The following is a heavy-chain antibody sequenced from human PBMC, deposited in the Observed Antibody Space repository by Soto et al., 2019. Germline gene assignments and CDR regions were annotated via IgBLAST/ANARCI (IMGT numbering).Heavy chain of an antibody. CDR2: ISSGGSK. Sequence: EVPLVESGGGLVQPGGSLRLSCAASGFTVSSNYMSWVRQAPGKVLEWVSVISSGGSKYYADSVKGRFTLSRHNSNNTLYFKMNRLRAEDTAVYYCARDRLYSSGWYHRWYFDLWGRGTLVTVSS. J-gene: IGHJ2*01. V-gene: IGHV3-53*04. CDR3: ARDRLYSSGWYHRWYFDL. CDR1: GFTVSSNY. D-gene: IGHD6-19*01.